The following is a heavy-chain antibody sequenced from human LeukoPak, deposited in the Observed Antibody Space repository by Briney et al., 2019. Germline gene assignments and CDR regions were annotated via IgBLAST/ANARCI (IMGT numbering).Heavy chain of an antibody. D-gene: IGHD6-19*01. V-gene: IGHV3-23*01. CDR1: GFTFSSYA. CDR3: AKDRGSGWALFDY. J-gene: IGHJ4*02. Sequence: PGGSLRLSCAASGFTFSSYAMSWVRQAPGKGLELVSAISGSGGSTYYADSVKGRFTISRDNSKNTLYLQMNSLRAEDTAVYYCAKDRGSGWALFDYWGQGTLVTVSS. CDR2: ISGSGGST.